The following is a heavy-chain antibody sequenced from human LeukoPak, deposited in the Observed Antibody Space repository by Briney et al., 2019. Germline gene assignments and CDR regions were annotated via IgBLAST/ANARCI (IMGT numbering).Heavy chain of an antibody. Sequence: GGSLRLSCAASGFTFSSYGMHWVRQAPGKGLEWVAVIWYDGSNKYYADSVKGRFTISRDNSKNTLYLQMNSLRAEDTAVYYCARELGIAAADYYWGQGTLVTVSS. D-gene: IGHD6-13*01. CDR1: GFTFSSYG. V-gene: IGHV3-33*01. CDR3: ARELGIAAADYY. CDR2: IWYDGSNK. J-gene: IGHJ4*02.